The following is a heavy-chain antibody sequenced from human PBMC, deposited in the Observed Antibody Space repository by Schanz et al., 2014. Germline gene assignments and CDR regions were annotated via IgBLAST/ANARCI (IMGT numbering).Heavy chain of an antibody. CDR3: ARGLIAAAGGAFDY. Sequence: VQLVESGGGVVQPGRSLRLSCAASGFTFSSYGMHWVRQAPGKGLEWVALVSSDGNNDYYTDSVRGRFTMSRDNSKNTLYLQMNSLRAGDAAVYYCARGLIAAAGGAFDYWGQGTLVAVSA. V-gene: IGHV3-33*05. D-gene: IGHD6-13*01. CDR1: GFTFSSYG. J-gene: IGHJ4*02. CDR2: VSSDGNND.